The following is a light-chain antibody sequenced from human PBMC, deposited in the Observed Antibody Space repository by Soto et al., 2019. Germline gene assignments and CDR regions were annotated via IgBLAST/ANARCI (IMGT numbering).Light chain of an antibody. CDR3: QQYKSYPWT. V-gene: IGKV1-5*03. CDR1: QSISSW. J-gene: IGKJ1*01. Sequence: DIQMTQSPSTLSASVRDRVTITCRASQSISSWLAWYQQKPGKAPKLLIYKASSLESGVPSRFSGSGSGTEFTLPISSLLPDDFATYYCQQYKSYPWTFGQGTRVEIK. CDR2: KAS.